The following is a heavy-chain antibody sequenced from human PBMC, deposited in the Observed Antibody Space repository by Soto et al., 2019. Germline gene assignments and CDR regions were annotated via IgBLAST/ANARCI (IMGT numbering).Heavy chain of an antibody. D-gene: IGHD2-15*01. Sequence: SETLSLTCTVSGDSISSYYWSWIREPTGKGLDWIGYVYYSGITNYNPSLKSRVTISVDTSKNQFSLKLSSVTAADTAVYYCARVHCSGGNCLDLFDYWGQGTLVTVS. CDR1: GDSISSYY. CDR3: ARVHCSGGNCLDLFDY. CDR2: VYYSGIT. J-gene: IGHJ4*02. V-gene: IGHV4-59*01.